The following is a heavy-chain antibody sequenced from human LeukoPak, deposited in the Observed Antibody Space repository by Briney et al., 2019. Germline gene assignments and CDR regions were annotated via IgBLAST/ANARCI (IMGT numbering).Heavy chain of an antibody. V-gene: IGHV6-1*01. Sequence: SQTLSLTFAISGDSVSNNSATWNWLRQSPSRGLEWLGSTYYRSKWYNDYAVSVKSQITINPDTSKNQFSLQLNSVTPEDTAVYYCARGGVPAVMDYWGQGTLVTVSS. CDR2: TYYRSKWYN. CDR1: GDSVSNNSAT. J-gene: IGHJ4*02. D-gene: IGHD2-2*01. CDR3: ARGGVPAVMDY.